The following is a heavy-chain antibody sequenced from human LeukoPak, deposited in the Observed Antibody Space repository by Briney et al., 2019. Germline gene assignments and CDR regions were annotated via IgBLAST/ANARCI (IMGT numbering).Heavy chain of an antibody. J-gene: IGHJ5*02. CDR3: ARGSDQLEWFVP. CDR1: GGSISSYY. D-gene: IGHD2-2*01. V-gene: IGHV4-59*01. CDR2: IYYSGST. Sequence: SETLSLTCTVSGGSISSYYWSWIRHPPGKGLEWIGYIYYSGSTNYNPSLKSRVTISVDTSKNQFSLKLSSVTAADTAVYYCARGSDQLEWFVPWGQGTLVTVSS.